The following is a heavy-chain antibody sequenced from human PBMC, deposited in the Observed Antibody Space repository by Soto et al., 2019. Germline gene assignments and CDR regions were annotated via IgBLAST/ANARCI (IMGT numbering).Heavy chain of an antibody. Sequence: GASVKVSCKASGYNFTGNSMHWVRQAPGKGLEWMGGFDPEDGETIYAQKFQGRVTMTEDTSTDTAYMELSSLRSEDTAVYYCATSFPERYCSGGSCYTGNNWFDPWGQGTLVTVSS. V-gene: IGHV1-24*01. CDR2: FDPEDGET. D-gene: IGHD2-15*01. CDR1: GYNFTGNS. J-gene: IGHJ5*02. CDR3: ATSFPERYCSGGSCYTGNNWFDP.